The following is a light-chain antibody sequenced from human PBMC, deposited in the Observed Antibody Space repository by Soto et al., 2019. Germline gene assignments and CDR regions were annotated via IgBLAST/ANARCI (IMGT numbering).Light chain of an antibody. CDR1: QGINNY. Sequence: DIQMTQSPSSLSASVGDRVTISCRASQGINNYLGWYQQKPGKAPKRLIYEASTLQSGVPSRFSGSGSGTEFTLTISSLQPEDFATYYCLQHNDYPRTFGGGTQVAIK. CDR2: EAS. V-gene: IGKV1-17*01. CDR3: LQHNDYPRT. J-gene: IGKJ4*01.